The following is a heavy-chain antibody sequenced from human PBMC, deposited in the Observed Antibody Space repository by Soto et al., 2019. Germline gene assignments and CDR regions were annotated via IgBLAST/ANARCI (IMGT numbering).Heavy chain of an antibody. CDR2: ISSSGSTI. J-gene: IGHJ6*02. CDR1: GFTFSDYY. CDR3: ARLDGNDYDSSGYYYYYYGMDV. D-gene: IGHD3-22*01. V-gene: IGHV3-11*01. Sequence: QVQLVESGGGLVKPGGSLRLPCAASGFTFSDYYMSWIRQAPGKGLEWVSYISSSGSTIYYADSVKGRFTISRDNAKNSLYLQMNSLRAEDTAVYYCARLDGNDYDSSGYYYYYYGMDVWGQGTTVTVSS.